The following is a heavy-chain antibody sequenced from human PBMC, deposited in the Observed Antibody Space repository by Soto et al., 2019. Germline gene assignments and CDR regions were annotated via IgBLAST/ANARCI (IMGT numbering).Heavy chain of an antibody. Sequence: GGSLRLSCATSGLTFSSSEMNWVRQAPGKGLEWVSYISSSGDTIYYADSVKGRFTNSRDNARDSLHLQMNSLRAEDTAIYYCAGEVAYGEEAFDYWGQGTLVTVSS. CDR1: GLTFSSSE. V-gene: IGHV3-48*03. CDR3: AGEVAYGEEAFDY. D-gene: IGHD4-17*01. CDR2: ISSSGDTI. J-gene: IGHJ4*02.